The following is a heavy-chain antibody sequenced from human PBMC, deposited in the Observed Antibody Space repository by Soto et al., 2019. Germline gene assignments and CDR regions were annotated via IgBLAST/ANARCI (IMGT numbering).Heavy chain of an antibody. CDR1: GFTFSSYA. V-gene: IGHV3-23*01. J-gene: IGHJ6*02. CDR3: AKSSSRAHYYAMDV. D-gene: IGHD2-2*01. CDR2: VSASSGGT. Sequence: PGGSLRLSCAASGFTFSSYAMNWVRQAPGKGLEWVAGVSASSGGTSYADSVKGRFTISRDNSKDTLYLQMNSPRAEDTAVYYCAKSSSRAHYYAMDVWGQGTTVTVSS.